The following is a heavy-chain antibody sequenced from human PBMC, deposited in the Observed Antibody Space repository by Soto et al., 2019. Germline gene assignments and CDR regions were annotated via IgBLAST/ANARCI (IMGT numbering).Heavy chain of an antibody. Sequence: GSLRLSCAASGFTFSTCDMHWIRQTTGKRLEWVSGIDTAGATYYPGSVKGRFAISRENAKNSLYLQMNSLRAGDTAVYYCARAQSFDWFDYWGQGTLVTVSA. CDR2: IDTAGAT. CDR1: GFTFSTCD. J-gene: IGHJ5*01. CDR3: ARAQSFDWFDY. V-gene: IGHV3-13*04.